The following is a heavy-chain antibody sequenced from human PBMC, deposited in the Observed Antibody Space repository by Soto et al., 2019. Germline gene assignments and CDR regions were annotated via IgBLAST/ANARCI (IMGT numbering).Heavy chain of an antibody. CDR3: ARATIWGSYRYPYYFDY. Sequence: SETLSLTCAVYGGSFSGYYWSWIRQPPGKGLEWIGEINHSGSTNYNPSLKSRVTISVDTSKNQFSLKLSSVTAADTAVYYCARATIWGSYRYPYYFDYWGQGTLVTVSS. V-gene: IGHV4-34*01. D-gene: IGHD3-16*02. J-gene: IGHJ4*02. CDR2: INHSGST. CDR1: GGSFSGYY.